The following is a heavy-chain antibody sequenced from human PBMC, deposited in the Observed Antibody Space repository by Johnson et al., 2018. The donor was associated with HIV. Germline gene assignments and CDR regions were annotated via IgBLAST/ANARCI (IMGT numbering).Heavy chain of an antibody. D-gene: IGHD6-13*01. V-gene: IGHV3-NL1*01. CDR2: LGGSGVT. J-gene: IGHJ3*02. CDR1: GFTFSSYA. Sequence: QVQVVESGGGVVQPGRSLRLSCAASGFTFSSYAMHWVRQAPGRGLEWVSALGGSGVTNYAYSVKGRFIISRDSSKNTLYLQMNSLRTEDTAMYYCARVGSTWTDAFDIWGQGTMVTVSS. CDR3: ARVGSTWTDAFDI.